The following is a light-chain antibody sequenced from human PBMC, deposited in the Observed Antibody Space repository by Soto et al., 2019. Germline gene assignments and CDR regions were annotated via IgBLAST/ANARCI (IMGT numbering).Light chain of an antibody. CDR3: CSYAGSSTLYV. J-gene: IGLJ1*01. CDR2: EVS. Sequence: QSALTQPASVSGSPGQSITISCTGTSSDVGSYNLVSWYQQHPGKAPKLMIYEVSKRPSGVSNRFSGSKSGNTASLTISGLQAEDEADSYCCSYAGSSTLYVFGTGTKLTVL. CDR1: SSDVGSYNL. V-gene: IGLV2-23*02.